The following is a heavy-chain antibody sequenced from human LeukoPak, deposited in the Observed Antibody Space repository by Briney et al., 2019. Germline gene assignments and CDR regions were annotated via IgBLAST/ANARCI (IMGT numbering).Heavy chain of an antibody. V-gene: IGHV3-21*01. J-gene: IGHJ3*02. CDR3: ARDTYYYDSSGYPDAFDI. CDR1: GFTFSSYS. CDR2: ISSSSSYI. Sequence: GGSLRLSCAASGFTFSSYSMNWVRQAPGKWLEWVSSISSSSSYIYYADSVKGRFTISRDNAKNSLYLQMNSLRAEDTAVYYCARDTYYYDSSGYPDAFDIWGQGTMVTVSS. D-gene: IGHD3-22*01.